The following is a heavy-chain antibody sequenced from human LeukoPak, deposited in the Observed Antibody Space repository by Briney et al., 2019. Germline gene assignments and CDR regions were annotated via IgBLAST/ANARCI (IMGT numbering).Heavy chain of an antibody. J-gene: IGHJ4*02. CDR1: GFTFSSYT. V-gene: IGHV3-21*01. CDR3: ARVIVGTTDDYFDY. D-gene: IGHD1-26*01. Sequence: PGGSLRLSCAASGFTFSSYTMNWVRQAPGKGLEWVSSISSSSSYIYYADSVKGRFTISRDNAKNSLYLQVNSLRAEDTAVYYCARVIVGTTDDYFDYWGQGTLVTVSS. CDR2: ISSSSSYI.